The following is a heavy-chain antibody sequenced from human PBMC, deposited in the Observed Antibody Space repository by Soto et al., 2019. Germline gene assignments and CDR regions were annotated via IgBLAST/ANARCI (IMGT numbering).Heavy chain of an antibody. CDR3: AKGRPDTYYDYGMDV. CDR2: ISYDGSNK. V-gene: IGHV3-30*18. CDR1: GFTFSSYG. J-gene: IGHJ6*02. Sequence: QVQLVESGGGVVQPGRSLRLSCAASGFTFSSYGMHWVRQAPGKGLEWVAVISYDGSNKYYADSVKGRFTISRDNSKNTLYLQMNSLRAEDTAVYYCAKGRPDTYYDYGMDVWGQGTTVTVSS.